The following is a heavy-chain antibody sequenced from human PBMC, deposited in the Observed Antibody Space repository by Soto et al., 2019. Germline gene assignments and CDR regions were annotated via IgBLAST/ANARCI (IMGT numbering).Heavy chain of an antibody. V-gene: IGHV3-23*01. CDR3: GKYSGSYPVYNGMKV. Sequence: EVQLLESGVGLVQPGGSLRLSCAASGFPFSTSAMNWVREAPGKGLEWVSIISGTSDAAYYAESVKGRFTSSRDNSKNTLYLQMNSLRAEDTAVYYCGKYSGSYPVYNGMKVWGQGTTVTVSS. D-gene: IGHD1-26*01. J-gene: IGHJ6*02. CDR2: ISGTSDAA. CDR1: GFPFSTSA.